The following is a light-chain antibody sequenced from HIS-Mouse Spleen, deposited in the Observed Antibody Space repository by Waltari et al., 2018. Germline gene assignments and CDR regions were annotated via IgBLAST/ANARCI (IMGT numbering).Light chain of an antibody. CDR3: QQYGSSKWT. CDR1: QSVSSSY. Sequence: ESVLTQSPVTLSLSPGERATLSCRASQSVSSSYLAWYQQKPGQAPRLLIYGASSRATGIPERFSGSGFGTDFTLTISRLEPEDFAVYYCQQYGSSKWTFGQGTKVEIK. J-gene: IGKJ1*01. CDR2: GAS. V-gene: IGKV3-20*01.